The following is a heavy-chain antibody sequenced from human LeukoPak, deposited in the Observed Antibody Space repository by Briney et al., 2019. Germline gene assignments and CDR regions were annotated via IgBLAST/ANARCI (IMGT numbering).Heavy chain of an antibody. CDR3: ARETPDYGDYSPGWYFDL. D-gene: IGHD4-17*01. V-gene: IGHV4-34*01. Sequence: SETLSLTCAVYGGSFSGYYWSWIRQPPGKGLEWIGEINHSGSTNYNTSLKSRVTISVDTSKNQLSLKLSSVTAADTAVYYCARETPDYGDYSPGWYFDLWGRGTLVTVSS. J-gene: IGHJ2*01. CDR2: INHSGST. CDR1: GGSFSGYY.